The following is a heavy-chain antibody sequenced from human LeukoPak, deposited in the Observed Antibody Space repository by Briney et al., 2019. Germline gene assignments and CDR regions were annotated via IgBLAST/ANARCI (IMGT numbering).Heavy chain of an antibody. J-gene: IGHJ4*02. CDR2: SGDKANSYTT. CDR3: ARGFSVGTRGLGY. CDR1: GFTFNTYT. Sequence: GGSLRLSCAASGFTFNTYTMNWVRQAPGKGLEWVGRSGDKANSYTTQYAASVKGRFTISRDDSKNSLYLQMNSLKTEDTAVYYCARGFSVGTRGLGYWGQGTLVTVSS. D-gene: IGHD2-21*02. V-gene: IGHV3-72*01.